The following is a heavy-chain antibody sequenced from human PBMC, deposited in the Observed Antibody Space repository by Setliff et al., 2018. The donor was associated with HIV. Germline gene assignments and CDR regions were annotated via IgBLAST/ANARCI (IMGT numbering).Heavy chain of an antibody. D-gene: IGHD6-19*01. CDR1: GFTFSSYS. Sequence: PGGSLRLSCAASGFTFSSYSMNWVRQAPGKGLEWVSSITSRSSYMYYADSVKGRFTISRDNAKNSLYLQMNSLRAEDTAVYYCARRGFVSAWYDKPIYFYYYMDVWGKGTTVTVSS. CDR3: ARRGFVSAWYDKPIYFYYYMDV. CDR2: ITSRSSYM. V-gene: IGHV3-21*01. J-gene: IGHJ6*03.